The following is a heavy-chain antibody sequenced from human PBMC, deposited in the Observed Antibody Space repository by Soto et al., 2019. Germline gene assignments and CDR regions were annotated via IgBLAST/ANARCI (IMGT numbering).Heavy chain of an antibody. D-gene: IGHD3-3*01. CDR2: INRDGSNT. CDR1: GFTFSSHW. V-gene: IGHV3-74*01. Sequence: EVQLVESGGGLVQPGGSLRLSCAASGFTFSSHWMHWVRQAPGKGLVWVSRINRDGSNTSYADSVKGRSTISRDNAKNTLYLEMHSLRAEDTAVDYCARDNYDFWSGGFYYYIDVWGKGTTVTVSS. CDR3: ARDNYDFWSGGFYYYIDV. J-gene: IGHJ6*03.